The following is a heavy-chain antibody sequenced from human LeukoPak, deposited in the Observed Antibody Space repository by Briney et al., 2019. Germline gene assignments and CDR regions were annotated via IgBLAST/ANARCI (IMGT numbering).Heavy chain of an antibody. CDR1: GGTFSSYA. V-gene: IGHV1-69*04. CDR3: ARGGTAWFGELFAFDI. J-gene: IGHJ3*02. Sequence: GASVKVSCKASGGTFSSYAISWVRQAPGQGLEWMGRIIPNLGIANYAQKFQGRVTITADKSTSTAYMELSSLRSEDTAVYYCARGGTAWFGELFAFDIWGQGTMVTVSS. CDR2: IIPNLGIA. D-gene: IGHD3-10*01.